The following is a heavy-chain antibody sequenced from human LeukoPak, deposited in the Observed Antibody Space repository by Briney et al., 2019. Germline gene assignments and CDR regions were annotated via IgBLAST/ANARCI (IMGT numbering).Heavy chain of an antibody. Sequence: ASVKVSCKASGYTFTGYYMHWVRQAPGQGLEWMGIINPSGGSTSYAQKFQGRVTMTRDMSTSTVYMELSSLRSEDTAVYYCARPSPGYSSSWYPHFDYWGQGTLVTVSS. CDR3: ARPSPGYSSSWYPHFDY. D-gene: IGHD6-13*01. CDR1: GYTFTGYY. CDR2: INPSGGST. V-gene: IGHV1-46*01. J-gene: IGHJ4*02.